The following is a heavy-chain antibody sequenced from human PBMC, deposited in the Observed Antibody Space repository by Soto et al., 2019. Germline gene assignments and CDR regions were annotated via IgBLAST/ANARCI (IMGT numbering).Heavy chain of an antibody. Sequence: LRLSCAASGFTFSNSAMNWVRQVPGEGLEWVSVISGDGGSASHAESVQGRFTISRDNSMNTLYLQMHSLRAEDTAIYYCVREVSGWSLRGSFDFWGRGTMVTVSS. D-gene: IGHD6-19*01. CDR1: GFTFSNSA. J-gene: IGHJ3*01. V-gene: IGHV3-23*01. CDR2: ISGDGGSA. CDR3: VREVSGWSLRGSFDF.